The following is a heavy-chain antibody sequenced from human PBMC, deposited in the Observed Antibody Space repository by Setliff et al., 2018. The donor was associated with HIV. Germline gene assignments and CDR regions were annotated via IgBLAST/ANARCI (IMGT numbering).Heavy chain of an antibody. Sequence: KTSETLSLTCSVSGGSISSGSYYWSWIRQPAGKGLEWIGHIYRSGSTNYNPSLKSRLTISLDKSKNQFSLKLSSVTAADTAVYYCARAGYYDSAGHFDYWGQGTLVTVSS. CDR1: GGSISSGSYY. CDR3: ARAGYYDSAGHFDY. CDR2: IYRSGST. D-gene: IGHD3-22*01. V-gene: IGHV4-61*09. J-gene: IGHJ4*02.